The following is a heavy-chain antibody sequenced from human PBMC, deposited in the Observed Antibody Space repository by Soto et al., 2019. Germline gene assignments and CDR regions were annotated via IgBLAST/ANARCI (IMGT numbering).Heavy chain of an antibody. J-gene: IGHJ4*02. V-gene: IGHV3-30*18. CDR2: ISYDGSNK. CDR3: AKGSMAAADY. D-gene: IGHD6-25*01. Sequence: QVQLVESGGGVVQPGRSLRLSCAASGFTFSSYGMHWFRQAPGKGLEWVAVISYDGSNKYYADSVKGRFTISRDNSKNALYLQMNSLRAEDTAVYYCAKGSMAAADYWGQGTLVTVSS. CDR1: GFTFSSYG.